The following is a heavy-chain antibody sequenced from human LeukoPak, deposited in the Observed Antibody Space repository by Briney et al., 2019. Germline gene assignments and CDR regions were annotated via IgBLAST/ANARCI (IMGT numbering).Heavy chain of an antibody. J-gene: IGHJ4*02. CDR1: GGSISSGSYY. V-gene: IGHV4-61*02. Sequence: SETLSLTCTVSGGSISSGSYYWSWLRQPAGKGLEWIGRIYTSGSTNYNPSLKSRVNISVDTSKNQFSLKRSSVTAADTAVYYCARSPDYYDSSGLDYWGQGTLVTVSS. CDR2: IYTSGST. CDR3: ARSPDYYDSSGLDY. D-gene: IGHD3-22*01.